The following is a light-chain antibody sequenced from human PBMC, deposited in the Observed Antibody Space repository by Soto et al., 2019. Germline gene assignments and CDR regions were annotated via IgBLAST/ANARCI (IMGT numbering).Light chain of an antibody. Sequence: QPVLTQSPSASASLGASVKLTCTLSSGHSSYAIAWHQQQPEKGPRYLMKLNSDGSHSKGDGIPDRFSGSSSGAERYLTISSLQSEEEADYFCQTWGTGIRVFGGGTKLTV. CDR3: QTWGTGIRV. CDR2: LNSDGSH. J-gene: IGLJ2*01. V-gene: IGLV4-69*01. CDR1: SGHSSYA.